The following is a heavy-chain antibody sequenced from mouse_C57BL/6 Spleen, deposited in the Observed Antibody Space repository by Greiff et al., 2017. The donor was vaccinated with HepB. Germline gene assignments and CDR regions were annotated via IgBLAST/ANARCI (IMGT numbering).Heavy chain of an antibody. CDR1: GYTFTDYE. J-gene: IGHJ3*01. Sequence: QVQLQQSGAELVRPGASVTLSCKASGYTFTDYEMHWVKQTPVHGLEWIGAIDPETGGTAYNQKFKVKAILTADKSSSTAYMELRSLTSEDSAVYYCTRRGSSSSWFAYWGQGTLVTVSA. V-gene: IGHV1-15*01. CDR3: TRRGSSSSWFAY. D-gene: IGHD1-1*01. CDR2: IDPETGGT.